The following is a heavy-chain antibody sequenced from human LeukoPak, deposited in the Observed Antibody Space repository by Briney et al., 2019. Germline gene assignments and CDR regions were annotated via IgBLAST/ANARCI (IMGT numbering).Heavy chain of an antibody. D-gene: IGHD3-3*01. J-gene: IGHJ4*02. V-gene: IGHV3-30*02. CDR1: GFTFSSYG. Sequence: GGSLRLSCAASGFTFSSYGMHWVRQAPGKGLEWVAFIRYDGSNKYYADSVKGRFTISRDNSKNTLYLQMNSLRAEDTAVYYCAKGYYLRFLEPIGYWGQGTLVTVSS. CDR2: IRYDGSNK. CDR3: AKGYYLRFLEPIGY.